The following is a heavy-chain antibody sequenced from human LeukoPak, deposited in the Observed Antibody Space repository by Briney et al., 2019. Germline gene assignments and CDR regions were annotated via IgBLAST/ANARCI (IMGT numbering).Heavy chain of an antibody. Sequence: SQTLSLTCAISGDSVSSNSAAWNWIRQSPSRGLEWLGRTYYRSKWYNDYAVSVKSRITINPDTSKNQFSLQLNSVTPEDTAVYYCASSYRLVSSWYVGPFDYWGQGTLVTVSS. J-gene: IGHJ4*02. CDR2: TYYRSKWYN. CDR3: ASSYRLVSSWYVGPFDY. D-gene: IGHD6-13*01. V-gene: IGHV6-1*01. CDR1: GDSVSSNSAA.